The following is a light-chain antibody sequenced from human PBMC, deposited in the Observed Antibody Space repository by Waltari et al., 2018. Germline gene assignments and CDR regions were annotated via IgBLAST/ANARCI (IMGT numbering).Light chain of an antibody. J-gene: IGLJ3*02. CDR2: KIN. CDR3: LVYMGSGIWV. Sequence: QTVVTQEPSLSVSPGGTVTLTCALSSGSVSTTSHVSWYQQTPGQAPRTLVYKINSRSSGVPDRFSGSILGNKAALTITGAQADDESDYYCLVYMGSGIWVFGGGTKLTVL. V-gene: IGLV8-61*01. CDR1: SGSVSTTSH.